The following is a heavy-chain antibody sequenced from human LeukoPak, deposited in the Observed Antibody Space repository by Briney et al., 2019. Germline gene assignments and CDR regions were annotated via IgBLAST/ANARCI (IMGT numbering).Heavy chain of an antibody. D-gene: IGHD6-13*01. CDR1: GYTFTGYY. CDR2: INPNSGGT. V-gene: IGHV1-2*02. Sequence: ASVKVSCKASGYTFTGYYMHWVRQAPGQGLEWMGWINPNSGGTNYAQKFQGRVTMTRDTSISTAYMELSRLRSDDTAVYYCARARLRIAAAGTFRWFDPWGQGTLVTVSS. J-gene: IGHJ5*02. CDR3: ARARLRIAAAGTFRWFDP.